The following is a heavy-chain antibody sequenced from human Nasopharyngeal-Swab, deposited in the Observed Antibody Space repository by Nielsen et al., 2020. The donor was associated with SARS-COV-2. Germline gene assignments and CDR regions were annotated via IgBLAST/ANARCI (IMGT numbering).Heavy chain of an antibody. V-gene: IGHV4-39*01. D-gene: IGHD6-13*01. CDR1: GGSISSSSYY. Sequence: GSLRLSCTVSGGSISSSSYYWGWIRQPPGKGLEWIGNIYYSGSTYYNPSLKSRVTISVDTSKNQFSLKLSSVTAADTAVYYCARRDSSTLYFDYWGQGTLVTVSS. CDR2: IYYSGST. CDR3: ARRDSSTLYFDY. J-gene: IGHJ4*02.